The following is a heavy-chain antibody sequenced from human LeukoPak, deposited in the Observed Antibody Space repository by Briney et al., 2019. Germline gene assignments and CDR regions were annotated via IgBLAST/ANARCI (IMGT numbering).Heavy chain of an antibody. V-gene: IGHV3-23*01. Sequence: GSLRLSCAASGFTFSSYAMSWVRQAPGKGLEWVSAISGSGGSTYYADSVKGRFTISRDNSKNTLYLQMNSLRAEDTAVYYCAKDFYRQLGPFHYFDYWGQGTLVTVSS. CDR3: AKDFYRQLGPFHYFDY. CDR1: GFTFSSYA. D-gene: IGHD6-6*01. J-gene: IGHJ4*02. CDR2: ISGSGGST.